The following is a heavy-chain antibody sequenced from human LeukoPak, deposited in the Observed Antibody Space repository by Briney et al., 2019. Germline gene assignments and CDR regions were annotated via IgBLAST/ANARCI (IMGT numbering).Heavy chain of an antibody. Sequence: PGGSLRLSCAAPGYTFNGYGMHSVRQAPGKGLEWVAFVGDDGNDKYYADSVKGRFTISRDNSKNTLYLQMNSLRSEDTAVYYCLSGDDLSWGQGTLVTVSS. CDR1: GYTFNGYG. CDR2: VGDDGNDK. D-gene: IGHD2-21*02. V-gene: IGHV3-30*02. J-gene: IGHJ1*01. CDR3: LSGDDLS.